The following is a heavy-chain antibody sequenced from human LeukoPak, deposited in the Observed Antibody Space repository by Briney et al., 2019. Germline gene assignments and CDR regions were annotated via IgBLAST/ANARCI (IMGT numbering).Heavy chain of an antibody. CDR1: GGSITYYY. D-gene: IGHD6-13*01. Sequence: PSETLSLTCTVSGGSITYYYWSWIRQPPGKGLEWIGYIYYSGSTNYNPSLKSRVTISVDTSKNQFSLKLSSVTAADTAVYYCARGGAAATDYRGQGTLVTVSS. V-gene: IGHV4-59*01. CDR3: ARGGAAATDY. CDR2: IYYSGST. J-gene: IGHJ4*02.